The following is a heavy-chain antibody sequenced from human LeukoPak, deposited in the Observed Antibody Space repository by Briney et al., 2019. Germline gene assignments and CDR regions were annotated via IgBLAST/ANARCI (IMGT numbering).Heavy chain of an antibody. CDR1: GFTFSSYA. CDR2: ISGSGGST. D-gene: IGHD1-26*01. CDR3: AKGVSGSYPIGDY. Sequence: PGGSLRDSCAAPGFTFSSYAMSWVRQAPGKGLEWGSAISGSGGSTYYADSVKGRFTISRDNSKNTLYLQMNSLRAEDTAVYYCAKGVSGSYPIGDYWGQGTLVTVSS. V-gene: IGHV3-23*01. J-gene: IGHJ4*02.